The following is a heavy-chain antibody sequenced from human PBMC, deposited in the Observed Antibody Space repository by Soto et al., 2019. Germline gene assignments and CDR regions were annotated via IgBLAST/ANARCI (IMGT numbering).Heavy chain of an antibody. CDR2: ISGSGGGT. CDR1: GFTFRSYA. J-gene: IGHJ4*02. V-gene: IGHV3-23*01. D-gene: IGHD2-8*01. Sequence: GGSLRLSCAAPGFTFRSYAMSWVRQAPGKGLEWVSLISGSGGGTYYADSVKGRFTISRDNAKNTLYLQMNSLRAEDTAVFYCTKHLSNGSPDDWGQGTLVTVSS. CDR3: TKHLSNGSPDD.